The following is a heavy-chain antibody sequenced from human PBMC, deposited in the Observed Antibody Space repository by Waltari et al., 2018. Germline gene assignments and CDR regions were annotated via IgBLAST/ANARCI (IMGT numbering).Heavy chain of an antibody. D-gene: IGHD2-2*01. CDR1: GYTFPGYH. CDR3: ARSLYCSSTSCYDDY. V-gene: IGHV1-2*02. J-gene: IGHJ4*02. CDR2: INPSSGGT. Sequence: QVQLVQSGAEVKKPGASVKVSCKASGYTFPGYHMHWVRQAPGQGLEWMGWINPSSGGTNYAQKFQGRVTMTRDTSISTAYMELSRLRSDDTAVYYCARSLYCSSTSCYDDYWGQGTLVTVSS.